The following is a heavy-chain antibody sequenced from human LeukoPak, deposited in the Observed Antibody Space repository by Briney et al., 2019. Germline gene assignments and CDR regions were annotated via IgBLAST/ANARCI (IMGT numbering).Heavy chain of an antibody. CDR1: GGSISSYY. V-gene: IGHV4-4*09. Sequence: PSETLSLTCTVSGGSISSYYWSWIRQPPGKGLEWIGYIYTSGSINYNPSLKSRVTISVDTTKNQFSLKLSSVTAADTAVYYCARPTGCGGDCYAGHWFDPWGQGTLVTVSS. D-gene: IGHD2-21*02. J-gene: IGHJ5*02. CDR3: ARPTGCGGDCYAGHWFDP. CDR2: IYTSGSI.